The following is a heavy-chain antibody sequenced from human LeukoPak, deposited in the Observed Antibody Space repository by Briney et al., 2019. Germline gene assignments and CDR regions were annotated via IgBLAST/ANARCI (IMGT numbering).Heavy chain of an antibody. CDR3: ARQPSNDFWSGYYPEYYFDY. J-gene: IGHJ4*02. CDR2: IYYSGST. Sequence: SETLSLTCTVSGGSISSSSYYCGWIRQPPGKGLEWIGSIYYSGSTYYNPSLKSRVTISVDTSKNQFSLKLSSVTAADTAVYYCARQPSNDFWSGYYPEYYFDYWGQGTLVTVSS. D-gene: IGHD3-3*01. CDR1: GGSISSSSYY. V-gene: IGHV4-39*01.